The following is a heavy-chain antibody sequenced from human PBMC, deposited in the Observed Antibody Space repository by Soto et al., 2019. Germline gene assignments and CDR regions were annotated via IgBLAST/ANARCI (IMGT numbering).Heavy chain of an antibody. J-gene: IGHJ6*02. D-gene: IGHD3-22*01. V-gene: IGHV3-7*04. Sequence: PGESLRHSFLTSGFTFSPYWVSWVRQAPGRGLEWVANIKQDGSEKYYVDSVKGRFTISRDNAKNSLYLQMNSLRAEDTAVYYCARFYYDSSGYLPSPYYYYYGMDVWGQGT. CDR2: IKQDGSEK. CDR1: GFTFSPYW. CDR3: ARFYYDSSGYLPSPYYYYYGMDV.